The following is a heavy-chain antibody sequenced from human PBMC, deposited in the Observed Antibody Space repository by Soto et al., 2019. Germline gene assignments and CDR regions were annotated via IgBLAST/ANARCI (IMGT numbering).Heavy chain of an antibody. CDR3: ARGGPEMATIGSFDY. CDR2: INPSGGSP. Sequence: QVQLVQSGAEVKKPGASVKVSCMASGYTFTNYYIHWVRQAPGQGPEWLGVINPSGGSPTYVQKFQGSLSMTRDTSTSTVYMVLSSLRSEDTAVYYCARGGPEMATIGSFDYWGQGTLVTVSS. CDR1: GYTFTNYY. V-gene: IGHV1-46*01. J-gene: IGHJ4*02. D-gene: IGHD3-16*01.